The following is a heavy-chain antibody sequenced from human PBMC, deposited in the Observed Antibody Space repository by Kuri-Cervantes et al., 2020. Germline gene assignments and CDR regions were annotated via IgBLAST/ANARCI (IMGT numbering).Heavy chain of an antibody. Sequence: ASVKVSCKASGYTFTGHYMHWVRQAPGQGLEWMGWIKPNSGGTNYAQKFQGRVTMTRDTSIRTAYMELSRLRSDDTAVYYCAGFYGGMDAFDIWGQGTMVTVSS. V-gene: IGHV1-2*02. CDR3: AGFYGGMDAFDI. J-gene: IGHJ3*02. CDR1: GYTFTGHY. CDR2: IKPNSGGT. D-gene: IGHD4-23*01.